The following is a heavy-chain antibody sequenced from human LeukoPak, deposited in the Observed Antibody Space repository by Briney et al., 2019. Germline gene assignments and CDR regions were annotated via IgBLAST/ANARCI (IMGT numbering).Heavy chain of an antibody. Sequence: SETLSLTCAVYGGSFSGYYWSWIRQPPGKGLEWIGEINHSGSTNYNPSLKSRVTISVDTSKNQSSLKLSSVTAADTAVYYCARGSGYCSSTSCYGNWFDPWGQGTLVTVSS. D-gene: IGHD2-2*01. V-gene: IGHV4-34*01. CDR1: GGSFSGYY. J-gene: IGHJ5*02. CDR2: INHSGST. CDR3: ARGSGYCSSTSCYGNWFDP.